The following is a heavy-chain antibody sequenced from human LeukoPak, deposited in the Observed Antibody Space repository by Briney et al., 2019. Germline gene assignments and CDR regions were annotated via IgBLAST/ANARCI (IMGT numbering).Heavy chain of an antibody. J-gene: IGHJ4*02. D-gene: IGHD6-13*01. CDR1: GGSISSGGYY. CDR3: ARGGWYSSSWSFDY. CDR2: IYYSGGT. Sequence: SETLSLTCTVSGGSISSGGYYWSWIRQHPGKGLEWIGYIYYSGGTNYNPSLKSRVTISVDTSKNQLSLKLSSVTAADTAVYYCARGGWYSSSWSFDYWGQGTLVTVSS. V-gene: IGHV4-61*08.